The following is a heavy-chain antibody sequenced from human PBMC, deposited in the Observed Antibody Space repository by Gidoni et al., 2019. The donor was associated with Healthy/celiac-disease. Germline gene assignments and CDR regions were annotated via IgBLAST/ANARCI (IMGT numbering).Heavy chain of an antibody. Sequence: EVQLVESGGVVVQPGGSLRLSCAASGFTFADYAMHWVRQAPGKGLEWVSLISWDGGSTYYADSVKGRFTISRDNSKNSLYLQMNSLRAEDTALYYCAKVQWGVARYGMDVWGQGTTVTVSS. J-gene: IGHJ6*02. CDR2: ISWDGGST. V-gene: IGHV3-43D*03. CDR1: GFTFADYA. CDR3: AKVQWGVARYGMDV. D-gene: IGHD1-26*01.